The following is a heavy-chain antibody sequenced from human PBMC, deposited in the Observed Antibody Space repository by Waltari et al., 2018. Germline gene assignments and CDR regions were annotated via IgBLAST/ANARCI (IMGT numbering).Heavy chain of an antibody. Sequence: QVQLQESGPGLVKPSETLSLTCSVSGSSISSGYWWGWIRQPPGKGVEWIESIYYTSGSTQNTPSLSSRVTTSSDTSKNQFSLRLTSVTAADTAVYYCANNEWGLPVSWGQGTLVTVSS. CDR3: ANNEWGLPVS. D-gene: IGHD1-26*01. J-gene: IGHJ5*02. CDR2: IYYTSGST. V-gene: IGHV4-38-2*01. CDR1: GSSISSGYW.